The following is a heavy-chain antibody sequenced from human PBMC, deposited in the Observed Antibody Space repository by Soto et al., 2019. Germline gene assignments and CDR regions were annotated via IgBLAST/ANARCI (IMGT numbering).Heavy chain of an antibody. J-gene: IGHJ4*02. V-gene: IGHV3-33*01. CDR1: GVTFSSYG. CDR2: IWYDGSNK. CDR3: ARAAAAGTTSAPLIDY. D-gene: IGHD6-13*01. Sequence: GGSLRLCCAGSGVTFSSYGMHGVRQAPGKGLEWVAVIWYDGSNKYYADSVKGRFTISRDNSKNTLYLQMNSLRAEDTAVYYCARAAAAGTTSAPLIDYWGQGTLVTVSS.